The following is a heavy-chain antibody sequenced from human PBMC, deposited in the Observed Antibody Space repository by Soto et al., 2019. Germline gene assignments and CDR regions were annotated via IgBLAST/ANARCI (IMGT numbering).Heavy chain of an antibody. D-gene: IGHD2-2*01. CDR3: ARGGPYQLLFLSFDY. CDR2: IYYSGST. Sequence: PSETLSLTCTVSGGSISSGGYYWSWIRQHPGKGLEWIGYIYYSGSTYYNPSLKSRVTISVDTSKNQFSLKLSSVTAADTAVYYCARGGPYQLLFLSFDYWGQGTLVTVSS. CDR1: GGSISSGGYY. J-gene: IGHJ4*02. V-gene: IGHV4-31*03.